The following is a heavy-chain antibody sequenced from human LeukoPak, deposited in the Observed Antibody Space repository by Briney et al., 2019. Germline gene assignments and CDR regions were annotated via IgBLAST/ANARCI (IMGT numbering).Heavy chain of an antibody. J-gene: IGHJ4*02. V-gene: IGHV3-23*01. CDR1: GFTFSSYA. CDR2: ISGSGGST. D-gene: IGHD3-22*01. CDR3: AKVRGTYYYDSSGYYYEDYFDY. Sequence: PGGSLRLSCAASGFTFSSYAMSWVRQAPGKGLEWVSAISGSGGSTYYADSVKGRFTISRDNSKNTLYLQMNSLRAEDTAVYYCAKVRGTYYYDSSGYYYEDYFDYWGQGTLVTVSS.